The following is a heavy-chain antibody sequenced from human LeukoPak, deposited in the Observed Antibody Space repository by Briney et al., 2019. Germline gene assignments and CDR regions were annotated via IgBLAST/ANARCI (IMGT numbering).Heavy chain of an antibody. V-gene: IGHV3-33*06. Sequence: GGSLRLSCAASGFTFSSYGMHWVRQAPGKGLEWVAVIWYDGSNKYYADSVKGRFTISRDNSKNTLYLQMNSLRAEDTAVYYCAKEETTNCSSTSCYFAYWGQGTLVTVSS. D-gene: IGHD2-2*01. CDR3: AKEETTNCSSTSCYFAY. CDR1: GFTFSSYG. CDR2: IWYDGSNK. J-gene: IGHJ4*02.